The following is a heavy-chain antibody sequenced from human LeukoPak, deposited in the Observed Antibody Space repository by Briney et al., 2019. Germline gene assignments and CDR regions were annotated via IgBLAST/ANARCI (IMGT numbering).Heavy chain of an antibody. CDR3: AKRGGSGSPHYFDY. V-gene: IGHV3-30*18. Sequence: GGSLRLSCAASGFTFSSYAMHWVRQAPGKGLEWVAVVSYDGSVKYYADSVKGRLTISRDNSKNTLYLQMNSLRAEDTAEYYCAKRGGSGSPHYFDYWGQGTLVTVSP. J-gene: IGHJ4*02. CDR2: VSYDGSVK. D-gene: IGHD3-10*01. CDR1: GFTFSSYA.